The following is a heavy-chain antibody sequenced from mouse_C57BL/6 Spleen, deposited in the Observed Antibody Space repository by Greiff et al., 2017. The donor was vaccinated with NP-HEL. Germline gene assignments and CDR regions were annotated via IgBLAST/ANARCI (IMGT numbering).Heavy chain of an antibody. CDR1: GFTFSSYG. CDR2: ISSGGSYT. CDR3: ARHRDDYHAMDY. V-gene: IGHV5-6*01. J-gene: IGHJ4*01. Sequence: DVHLVESGGDLVKPGGSLKLSCAASGFTFSSYGMSWVRQTPDKRLEWVATISSGGSYTYYPDSVKGRFTISRDNAKNTLYLQMSSLKSEDTAMYYCARHRDDYHAMDYWGQGTSVTVSS.